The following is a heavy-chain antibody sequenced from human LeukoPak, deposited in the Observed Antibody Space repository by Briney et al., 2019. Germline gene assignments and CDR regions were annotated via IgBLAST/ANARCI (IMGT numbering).Heavy chain of an antibody. V-gene: IGHV4-39*07. Sequence: SETLSLTCTVSGGSISSSSYYWGWIRQPPGKGLEWIGSIYYSGSTNYNPSLKSRVTISVDTSKNQFSLKLSSVTAADTAVYYCARAYGYVFGYWGQGTLVTVSS. CDR1: GGSISSSSYY. J-gene: IGHJ4*02. CDR2: IYYSGST. CDR3: ARAYGYVFGY. D-gene: IGHD5-18*01.